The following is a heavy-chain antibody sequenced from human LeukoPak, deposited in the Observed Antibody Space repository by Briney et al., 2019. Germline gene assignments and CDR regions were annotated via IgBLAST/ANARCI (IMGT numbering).Heavy chain of an antibody. V-gene: IGHV4-4*07. D-gene: IGHD3-3*01. J-gene: IGHJ4*02. CDR2: IYNSGYT. CDR3: ARGNVLRFLEWLAYFDY. Sequence: SETLSLTCTVSGASISPYYWSWIRQPAGKGQEWIGRIYNSGYTNYNPSLESRVTMSLDTSKNQFSLKLSSVTAADTAVYYCARGNVLRFLEWLAYFDYWGQGTLVTVSS. CDR1: GASISPYY.